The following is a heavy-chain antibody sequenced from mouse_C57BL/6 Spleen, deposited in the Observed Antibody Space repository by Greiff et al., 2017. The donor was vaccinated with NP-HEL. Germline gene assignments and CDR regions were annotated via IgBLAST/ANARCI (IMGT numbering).Heavy chain of an antibody. D-gene: IGHD1-1*01. V-gene: IGHV14-4*01. J-gene: IGHJ4*01. Sequence: EVQLQQSGAELVRPGASVKLSCTASGFNIKDDYMHWVKQKPEQGLEWIGWIDPENGDTEYASKFQGKATITADTSSNTAYLQLSSLTSEDTAVYSCTTVVATNAMDYWGQGTSVTVSS. CDR2: IDPENGDT. CDR1: GFNIKDDY. CDR3: TTVVATNAMDY.